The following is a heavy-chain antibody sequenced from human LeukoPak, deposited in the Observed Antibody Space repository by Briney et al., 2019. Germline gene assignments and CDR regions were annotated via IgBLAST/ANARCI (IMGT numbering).Heavy chain of an antibody. J-gene: IGHJ4*02. V-gene: IGHV3-30-3*01. CDR3: ARSDYSDYVSEN. CDR2: ISDDGSNK. CDR1: GFTFSSYA. Sequence: PGGSLRLSCAASGFTFSSYAMHWVRQAPGKGLEWVAVISDDGSNKYFADSVKGRFTISRDNSRNRLYLQMNYLRAEDTAVYYCARSDYSDYVSENWGQGTLVTVSS. D-gene: IGHD4-11*01.